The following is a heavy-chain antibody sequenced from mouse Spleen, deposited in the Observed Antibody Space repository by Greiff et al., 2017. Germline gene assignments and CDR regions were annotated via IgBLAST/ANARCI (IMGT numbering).Heavy chain of an antibody. V-gene: IGHV5-16*01. CDR2: INYDGSST. J-gene: IGHJ2*01. D-gene: IGHD1-2*01. CDR1: GFTFSDYY. CDR3: ARGLATFDY. Sequence: EVQVVESEGGLVQPGSSMKLSCTASGFTFSDYYMAWVRQVPEKGLEWVANINYDGSSTYYLDSLKSRFIISRDNAKNILYLQMSSLKSEDTATYYCARGLATFDYWGQGTTLTVSS.